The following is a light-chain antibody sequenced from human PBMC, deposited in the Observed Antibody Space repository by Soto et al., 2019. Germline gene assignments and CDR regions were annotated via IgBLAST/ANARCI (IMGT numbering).Light chain of an antibody. V-gene: IGKV1D-13*01. CDR3: QQRSNWPRT. Sequence: MQLTQSPSSLPVSVGDRVTLTCRASQGISSALAWYQQKPGKAPKLLIYDASSLESGVPSRFSGSGSGTDFTLTISSLEPEDFAVYYCQQRSNWPRTVGQGTKVDIK. J-gene: IGKJ1*01. CDR1: QGISSA. CDR2: DAS.